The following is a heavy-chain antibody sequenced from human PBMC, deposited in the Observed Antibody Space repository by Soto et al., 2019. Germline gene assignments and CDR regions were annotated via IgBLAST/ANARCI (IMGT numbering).Heavy chain of an antibody. CDR2: ISWNSVTI. CDR3: VRSSGSQPRAGWFDP. J-gene: IGHJ5*02. CDR1: GFNFDDHV. D-gene: IGHD1-26*01. V-gene: IGHV3-9*01. Sequence: EVHLVESGGGLAQPGWSRRLSCAASGFNFDDHVMHWVRQTPGKGLEWVSGISWNSVTINYADSIKGRFTISRDNAKRTLYLQMNNLRPADTAMYFCVRSSGSQPRAGWFDPWGQGTLVTVS.